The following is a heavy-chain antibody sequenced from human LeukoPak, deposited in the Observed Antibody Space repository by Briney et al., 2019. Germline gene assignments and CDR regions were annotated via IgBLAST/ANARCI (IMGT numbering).Heavy chain of an antibody. CDR3: ARDMGRAWYGPPDY. CDR2: IWNDGSET. J-gene: IGHJ4*02. V-gene: IGHV3-33*01. D-gene: IGHD6-13*01. Sequence: GRSLRLSCAASGFIFSNYGMHWVRQAPGKSLEWVAVIWNDGSETFHADSVKGRFRIARDNSKNTLYLQMNRLRAEDTAVYFCARDMGRAWYGPPDYWGQGTLVTVSS. CDR1: GFIFSNYG.